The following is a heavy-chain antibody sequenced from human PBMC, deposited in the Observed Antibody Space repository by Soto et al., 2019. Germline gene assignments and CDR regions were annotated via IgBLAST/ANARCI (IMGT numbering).Heavy chain of an antibody. CDR1: GFTFSSYS. CDR3: ARADDTYYDFWTRQTAAGMDV. D-gene: IGHD3-3*01. V-gene: IGHV3-21*01. J-gene: IGHJ6*02. CDR2: ISSSSSYI. Sequence: GGSLRLSCAASGFTFSSYSMNWVRQAPGKGLEWVSSISSSSSYIYYADSVKGRFTISRDNAKNSLYLQMNSLRAEDTAVYYCARADDTYYDFWTRQTAAGMDVWGQGTTVTVSS.